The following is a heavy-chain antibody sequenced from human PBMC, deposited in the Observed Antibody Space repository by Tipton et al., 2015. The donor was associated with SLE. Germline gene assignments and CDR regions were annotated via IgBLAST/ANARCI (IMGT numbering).Heavy chain of an antibody. D-gene: IGHD3-9*01. CDR1: GYSFTGYY. V-gene: IGHV1-2*06. CDR2: INPKSGVT. CDR3: ARRNYDVLTGYYDAFDI. Sequence: QLVQSGAEVKRPGASVNVSCKASGYSFTGYYIHWVRQAPGQGLEWMGRINPKSGVTDYAQKFQGRVTMTRDTSITTAYMELTSLTSDDAAVYYCARRNYDVLTGYYDAFDIWGQGTRVTVSS. J-gene: IGHJ3*02.